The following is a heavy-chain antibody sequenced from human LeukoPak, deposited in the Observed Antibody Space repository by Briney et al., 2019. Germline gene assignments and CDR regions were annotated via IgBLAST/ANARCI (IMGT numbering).Heavy chain of an antibody. CDR3: ARDRTTVTTSWFDP. Sequence: PGGSLRLPCAASGFTFSTNTMSWVRQAPEKGLAWVSSISGGGDFIYYADSVKGRFTISRDNSKSTVFVQMNSLRAEDTAVYYCARDRTTVTTSWFDPWGRGTLVTVSS. J-gene: IGHJ5*02. CDR2: ISGGGDFI. D-gene: IGHD4-11*01. CDR1: GFTFSTNT. V-gene: IGHV3-23*01.